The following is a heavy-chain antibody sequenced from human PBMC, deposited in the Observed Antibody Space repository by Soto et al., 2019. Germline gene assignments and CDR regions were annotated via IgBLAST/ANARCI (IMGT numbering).Heavy chain of an antibody. D-gene: IGHD3-10*01. V-gene: IGHV4-31*03. CDR1: GGSISSRGFY. CDR2: IYYNGNT. Sequence: SETLSLTCTVSGGSISSRGFYWTWIRQHPGKGLEWIGYIYYNGNTYYNPSLKSRLTISPDTSKNQFSLKLDSVTAADTAVYYCARFGSGSYWVPWGQGTLVTVSS. J-gene: IGHJ5*02. CDR3: ARFGSGSYWVP.